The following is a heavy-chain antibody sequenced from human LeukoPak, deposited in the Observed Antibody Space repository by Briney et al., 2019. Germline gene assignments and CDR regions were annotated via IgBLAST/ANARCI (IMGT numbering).Heavy chain of an antibody. CDR1: RFIFSNYW. V-gene: IGHV3-7*01. CDR3: ARAGGSDY. Sequence: GGSLRLSCAASRFIFSNYWMSWVRQAPGKGLEWVANIKQDGSDKYYVDSVKGRFTISRDNAKNSLYLQMNSLRAEDTAVYYCARAGGSDYWGQGTLVTVSS. CDR2: IKQDGSDK. D-gene: IGHD3-16*01. J-gene: IGHJ4*02.